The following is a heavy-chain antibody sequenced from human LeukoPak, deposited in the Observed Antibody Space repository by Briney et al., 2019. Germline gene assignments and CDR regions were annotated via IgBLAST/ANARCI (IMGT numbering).Heavy chain of an antibody. J-gene: IGHJ4*02. CDR3: ARSPRHMTKPFDY. CDR1: GCSISSYY. V-gene: IGHV4-59*01. Sequence: PSETLSLTCTVSGCSISSYYWNWIRQPPGKGLEWIGYIYYSGSTNYNPSLKSRVTISVYTSKNQFALKLSSVTAADTAVYYWARSPRHMTKPFDYWGQGTLVTVSS. CDR2: IYYSGST. D-gene: IGHD2-21*01.